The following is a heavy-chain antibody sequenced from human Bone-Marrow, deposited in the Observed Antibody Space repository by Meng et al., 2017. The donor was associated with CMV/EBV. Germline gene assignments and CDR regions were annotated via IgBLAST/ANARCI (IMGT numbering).Heavy chain of an antibody. Sequence: SETLSLTCAVYGGSFSGYYWSWIRQPPGKGLEWIGEINHSGSTNYNPSLKSRVTISVDTSKNQFSLKLSSVTAADTAVYYCARYCSSTSCYGFDPWGQGTLVTVYS. CDR3: ARYCSSTSCYGFDP. D-gene: IGHD2-2*01. V-gene: IGHV4-34*01. J-gene: IGHJ5*02. CDR1: GGSFSGYY. CDR2: INHSGST.